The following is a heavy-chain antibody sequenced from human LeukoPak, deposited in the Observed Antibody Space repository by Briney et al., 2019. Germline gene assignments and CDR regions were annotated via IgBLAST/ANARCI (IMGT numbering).Heavy chain of an antibody. V-gene: IGHV4-61*05. J-gene: IGHJ4*02. Sequence: PSETLSLTCTVSGGSISSSSYYWGWIRQPPGKGLEWIGYIYYSGSTNYNPSLKSRVTISVDTSKNQFSLKLSSVTAADTAVYYCARGDWDVDFDYWGQGTLVTVSS. CDR2: IYYSGST. D-gene: IGHD2-21*02. CDR3: ARGDWDVDFDY. CDR1: GGSISSSSYY.